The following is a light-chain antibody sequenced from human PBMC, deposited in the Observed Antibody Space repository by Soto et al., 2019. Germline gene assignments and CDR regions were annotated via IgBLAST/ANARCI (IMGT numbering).Light chain of an antibody. V-gene: IGKV1-5*03. J-gene: IGKJ4*01. CDR3: QQYERYPMT. Sequence: DSQMTQYPSTLFASVGDRVTITCRASQSISSWLAWYQQKPGKAPKLLISKASTLQSGVPPRFSGSGYGTEFTLTISSLQPDYFATYYCQQYERYPMTFGGGTKVDIK. CDR2: KAS. CDR1: QSISSW.